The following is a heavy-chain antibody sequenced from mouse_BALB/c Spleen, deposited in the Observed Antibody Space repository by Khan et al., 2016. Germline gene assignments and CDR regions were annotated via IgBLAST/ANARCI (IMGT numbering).Heavy chain of an antibody. CDR1: GFTFSSYT. D-gene: IGHD1-1*01. V-gene: IGHV5-12-2*01. CDR3: ARHYYGSSYYFDY. Sequence: EVELVESGGGLVQPGGSLKLSCAASGFTFSSYTMSWVRQTPEKRLEWVAYISNGGGSTYYPATVKGRFTISRDNAKNTLYLQMSSLKSEDTAMYYCARHYYGSSYYFDYWGQGTTLTVSS. J-gene: IGHJ2*01. CDR2: ISNGGGST.